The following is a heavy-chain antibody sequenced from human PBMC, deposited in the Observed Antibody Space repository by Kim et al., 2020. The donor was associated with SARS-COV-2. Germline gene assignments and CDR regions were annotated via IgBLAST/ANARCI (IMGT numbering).Heavy chain of an antibody. J-gene: IGHJ4*02. Sequence: VKVRFTISRDNSKNTLYLQVNSLRADDTAVYYCAKPYYDFWSGPYYFDYWGQGTLVTVSS. V-gene: IGHV3-30*02. D-gene: IGHD3-3*01. CDR3: AKPYYDFWSGPYYFDY.